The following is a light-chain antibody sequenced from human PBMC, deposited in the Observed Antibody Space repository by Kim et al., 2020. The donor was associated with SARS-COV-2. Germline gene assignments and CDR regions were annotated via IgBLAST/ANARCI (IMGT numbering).Light chain of an antibody. CDR2: CAS. J-gene: IGKJ2*03. V-gene: IGKV4-1*01. CDR3: QHYYSTPPS. Sequence: DIVMTQSPDSLAVSLGERATLNCKSSQTVLYNSNNKNYLAWYQQKPGQAPKLLIYCASIRESGVSDRFSGSGSETDFTLTISSLQAEDVAVYYCQHYYSTPPSFGQGTKLEI. CDR1: QTVLYNSNNKNY.